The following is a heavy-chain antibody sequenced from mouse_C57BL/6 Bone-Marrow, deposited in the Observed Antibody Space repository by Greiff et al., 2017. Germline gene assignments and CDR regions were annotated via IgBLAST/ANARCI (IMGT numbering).Heavy chain of an antibody. V-gene: IGHV1-81*01. Sequence: QVQLQQSGAELARPGASVKLSCKASGYTFTSYGISWVKQRTGQGLEWIGEINPGSGNTYYNGKFKGKATLTADKSSSTAYMELRSLTSEDSAVYFCARYGAYWGQGTLVTVSA. D-gene: IGHD1-1*02. CDR3: ARYGAY. CDR1: GYTFTSYG. CDR2: INPGSGNT. J-gene: IGHJ3*01.